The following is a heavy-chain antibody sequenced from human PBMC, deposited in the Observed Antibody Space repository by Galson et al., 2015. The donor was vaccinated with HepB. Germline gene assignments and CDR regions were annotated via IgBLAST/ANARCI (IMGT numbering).Heavy chain of an antibody. V-gene: IGHV3-7*03. Sequence: SLRLSCAASGFRLSDSWTTWVRQSAGRGLEWVANINEDGSTKFYLDSVKGRFIISRDNAKNSVFLQMNNLRADDTAVYYCARGNNPNYWGQGTLVTVSS. CDR2: INEDGSTK. D-gene: IGHD1/OR15-1a*01. CDR1: GFRLSDSW. J-gene: IGHJ4*02. CDR3: ARGNNPNY.